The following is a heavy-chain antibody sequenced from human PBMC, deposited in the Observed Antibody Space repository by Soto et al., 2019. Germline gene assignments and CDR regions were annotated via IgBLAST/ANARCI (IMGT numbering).Heavy chain of an antibody. J-gene: IGHJ4*02. Sequence: SETLSLTCAVYGGSFSGSYWSWIRQPPGTGLEWIGEIHHSGSTYYNPSLKSRVTLSADTSKNQFSLKLNSVTAADTAVYYCASPGYCSDGTCYPDYWGQGTLVTVSS. D-gene: IGHD2-15*01. CDR3: ASPGYCSDGTCYPDY. CDR1: GGSFSGSY. CDR2: IHHSGST. V-gene: IGHV4-34*01.